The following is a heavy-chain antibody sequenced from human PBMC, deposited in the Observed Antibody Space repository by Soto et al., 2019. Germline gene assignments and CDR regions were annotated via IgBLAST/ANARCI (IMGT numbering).Heavy chain of an antibody. V-gene: IGHV5-51*01. Sequence: GESLKISCKGSGYSFTSYWIGWVRQMPGKGLEWMGIIYSGDSDTRYSPSFQGQVTISADKSISTAYLQWSSLKASDTAMYYCARRRYCSSTSCYSGAFDIWGQGTMVTVSS. CDR1: GYSFTSYW. CDR2: IYSGDSDT. J-gene: IGHJ3*02. CDR3: ARRRYCSSTSCYSGAFDI. D-gene: IGHD2-2*01.